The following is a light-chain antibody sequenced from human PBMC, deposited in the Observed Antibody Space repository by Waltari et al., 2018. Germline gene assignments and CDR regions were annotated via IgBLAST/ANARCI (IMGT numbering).Light chain of an antibody. CDR1: SSYVGGYNY. CDR3: SSYTTSSTSV. V-gene: IGLV2-14*01. Sequence: QSALTQPASVSGSPGQSITISCTGTSSYVGGYNYVSWYQQRPGKAPKLMIYEVSNRPSGVSNRFSGSKSGNTASLTISGLQTEDEADYYCSSYTTSSTSVFGTGTQVTVL. J-gene: IGLJ1*01. CDR2: EVS.